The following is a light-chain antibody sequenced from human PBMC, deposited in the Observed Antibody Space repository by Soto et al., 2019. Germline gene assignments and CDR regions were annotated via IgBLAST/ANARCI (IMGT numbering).Light chain of an antibody. CDR1: QSIISW. CDR3: QQYNSWT. CDR2: KAS. J-gene: IGKJ1*01. V-gene: IGKV1-5*03. Sequence: DIQMTQSPSTLPVSVGDRVTITCRASQSIISWLAWYQQKPGKAPQLLIYKASSLESGVPSRFSGSGSGSEFTLTISSLQHDDFANYLCQQYNSWTFGQGTKVEIK.